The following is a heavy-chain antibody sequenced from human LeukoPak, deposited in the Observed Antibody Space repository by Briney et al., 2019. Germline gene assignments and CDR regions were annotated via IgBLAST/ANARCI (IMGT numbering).Heavy chain of an antibody. D-gene: IGHD2-15*01. J-gene: IGHJ4*02. Sequence: SETLSLTCTVSGGSISSSSYYWGWIRQPPGKGLEWIGSIYYSGSTYYKPSLKSRVTISVDTSKNQFSLKLSSVTAADTAMYYCASDAPGLLGYWGQGTLVTVSS. CDR3: ASDAPGLLGY. CDR1: GGSISSSSYY. CDR2: IYYSGST. V-gene: IGHV4-39*07.